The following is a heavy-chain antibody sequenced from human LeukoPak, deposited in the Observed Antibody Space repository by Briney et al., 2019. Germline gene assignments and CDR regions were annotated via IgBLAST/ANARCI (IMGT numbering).Heavy chain of an antibody. D-gene: IGHD1-26*01. V-gene: IGHV3-74*01. J-gene: IGHJ5*02. CDR1: GFTFSSYW. CDR2: INSDGSST. CDR3: ARGGGSYSDWFAP. Sequence: QPGGSPRLSCAASGFTFSSYWMHWVRQAPGKGLVWVSRINSDGSSTTYADSVKGRFTISRDNAKNTLYLQMNSLRAEDTAVYYCARGGGSYSDWFAPWGQGTLVIVSS.